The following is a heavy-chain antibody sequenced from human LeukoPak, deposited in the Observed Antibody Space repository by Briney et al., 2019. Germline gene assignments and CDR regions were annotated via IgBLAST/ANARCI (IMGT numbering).Heavy chain of an antibody. Sequence: GGSLRLSCAASGFTLSSNWMSWVRQAPGQGLEWVAIIKQDGSEKYYVDFVKGRFTISRDNAKNSLYLQMNSLRAEDTAVYYCARGPLAYCGGDCYSNYWGQGTLVTVSS. D-gene: IGHD2-21*02. CDR1: GFTLSSNW. CDR2: IKQDGSEK. V-gene: IGHV3-7*01. J-gene: IGHJ4*02. CDR3: ARGPLAYCGGDCYSNY.